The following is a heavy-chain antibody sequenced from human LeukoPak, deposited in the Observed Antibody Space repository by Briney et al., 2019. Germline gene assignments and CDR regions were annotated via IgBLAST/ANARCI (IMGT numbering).Heavy chain of an antibody. V-gene: IGHV5-51*01. J-gene: IGHJ5*02. Sequence: GESLKISCKGSGYSFTSYWIGWVRQMPGKGLEWMGIIYPGDSDTRYSPSFQGQVTISADKSISTAYLQWSSLKASDTAMYYCARHVGDYDILTGYKKPPERNWFDPWGQGTLVTVSS. CDR2: IYPGDSDT. CDR1: GYSFTSYW. D-gene: IGHD3-9*01. CDR3: ARHVGDYDILTGYKKPPERNWFDP.